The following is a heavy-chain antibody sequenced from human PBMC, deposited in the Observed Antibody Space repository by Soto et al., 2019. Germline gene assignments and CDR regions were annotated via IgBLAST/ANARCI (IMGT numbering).Heavy chain of an antibody. D-gene: IGHD3-22*01. CDR2: IDAGNGNT. V-gene: IGHV1-3*01. Sequence: GSSVKVSCKASGYTFTTCRLHWVRQAPGQGLEWMGWIDAGNGNTKYSEKFPGRVTISRDTSASTAYMELSGLRSEDTAVYYCVKDINSGSYFYGMDVWGQETTLTVSS. J-gene: IGHJ6*02. CDR1: GYTFTTCR. CDR3: VKDINSGSYFYGMDV.